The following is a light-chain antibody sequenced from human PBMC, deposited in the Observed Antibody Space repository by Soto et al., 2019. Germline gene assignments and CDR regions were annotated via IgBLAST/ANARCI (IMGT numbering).Light chain of an antibody. J-gene: IGLJ1*01. CDR3: GSYTSTDTPFV. Sequence: QSALAQPSSVSGSPGQSITISCTGTSTDVGGYNYVSWYQHHPGKGPKLIIYEVNNRPSGVSDRFSGSKSGNKASLTISNLXAEDESDYYCGSYTSTDTPFVFGTGTKVTV. CDR1: STDVGGYNY. CDR2: EVN. V-gene: IGLV2-14*01.